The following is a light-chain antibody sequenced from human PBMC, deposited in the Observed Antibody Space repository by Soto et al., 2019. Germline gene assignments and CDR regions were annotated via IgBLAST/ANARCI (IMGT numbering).Light chain of an antibody. CDR1: SSDVGGYHY. Sequence: QSALTQPRSVSGSPGQSVTLSCTGTSSDVGGYHYVSWYQHHPGKAPKIIIYDVNKRPSGVPDRFSGSKSGNTASLTISGLQTEDEADYYCCSYAGSYTLVFGGGTQADRP. J-gene: IGLJ2*01. V-gene: IGLV2-11*01. CDR2: DVN. CDR3: CSYAGSYTLV.